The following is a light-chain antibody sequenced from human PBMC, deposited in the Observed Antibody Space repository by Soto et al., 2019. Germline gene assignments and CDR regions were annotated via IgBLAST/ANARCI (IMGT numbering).Light chain of an antibody. Sequence: DIQVTQSPSTLSASVGDRVTITCRASQSVSSWLAWYQQKPGKAPKLLIYKASTIESGVPSRFSGSGSGTEFTLTISSLQPDDFATYYCQQYNTYWTFGQGTKVEIK. CDR2: KAS. V-gene: IGKV1-5*03. J-gene: IGKJ1*01. CDR1: QSVSSW. CDR3: QQYNTYWT.